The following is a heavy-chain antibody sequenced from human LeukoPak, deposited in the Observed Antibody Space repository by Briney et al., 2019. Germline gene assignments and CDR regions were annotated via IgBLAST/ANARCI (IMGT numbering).Heavy chain of an antibody. V-gene: IGHV3-74*01. CDR1: GFTFSRYW. Sequence: GGSLRLSCAASGFTFSRYWMHWVRQAPGKGLVWVSRINSDGRNTSYADSVKGRFTISRDNAKSTLYLQMNSLRAEDTAVYYCARGQYYGMDVWGKGTTVTVSS. CDR3: ARGQYYGMDV. CDR2: INSDGRNT. J-gene: IGHJ6*04.